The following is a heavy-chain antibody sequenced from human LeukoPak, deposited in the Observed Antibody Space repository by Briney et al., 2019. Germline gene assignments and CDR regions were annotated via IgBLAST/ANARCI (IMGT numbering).Heavy chain of an antibody. J-gene: IGHJ6*02. V-gene: IGHV4-61*08. CDR2: VYYSGSP. CDR3: ARAVMYSSSWDSYYGMDV. Sequence: PSETLSLTRSVSGGSISSGDYYWSWIRQPPGKGLEWIGYVYYSGSPHYNPSLKSRVTISVDTSKNQFSLKLSSVTAADTAVYYCARAVMYSSSWDSYYGMDVWGQGTTVTVSS. CDR1: GGSISSGDYY. D-gene: IGHD6-13*01.